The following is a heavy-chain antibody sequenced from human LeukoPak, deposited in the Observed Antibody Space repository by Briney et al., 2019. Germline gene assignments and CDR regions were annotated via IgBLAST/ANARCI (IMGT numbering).Heavy chain of an antibody. CDR2: INLNSGGT. CDR1: GYTFTDFY. Sequence: ASVKVSCKTSGYTFTDFYMHWVRQAPGQGLEWMGWINLNSGGTNFAQKFQGRVSMTRDTSISTAYMQLGRLRSDDTAVYYCARSPHILTGENFDYWGQGTLLTVSS. CDR3: ARSPHILTGENFDY. D-gene: IGHD3-9*01. V-gene: IGHV1-2*02. J-gene: IGHJ4*02.